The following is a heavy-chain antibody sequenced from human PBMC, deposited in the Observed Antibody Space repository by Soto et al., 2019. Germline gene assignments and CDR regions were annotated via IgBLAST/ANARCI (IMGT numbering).Heavy chain of an antibody. CDR1: GFTFSSYA. J-gene: IGHJ4*02. Sequence: EVQLLESGGNVVQPGGSLRLSCAASGFTFSSYALTWVRQAPGKGLEWISGISGSGGSTYYADSVEGRFTISRDNSMHTLYLQMDSLSAEDTDIYYCARHHGGVLSHFHSWGQGTLVTVSS. CDR3: ARHHGGVLSHFHS. CDR2: ISGSGGST. V-gene: IGHV3-23*01. D-gene: IGHD3-10*01.